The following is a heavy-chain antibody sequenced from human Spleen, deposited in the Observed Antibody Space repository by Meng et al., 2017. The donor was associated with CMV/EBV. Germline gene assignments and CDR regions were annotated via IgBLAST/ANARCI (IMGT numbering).Heavy chain of an antibody. CDR2: ISGSGGRT. V-gene: IGHV3-23*01. CDR3: ARAYRRSSTTCFGY. D-gene: IGHD2-2*01. Sequence: GGSLRLSCAASGFTFSSYAMSWVRQAPGKGLEWVSTISGSGGRTYYADSVKGRFTISRDNSKNTLFLQMNSLRAEDTAVYYCARAYRRSSTTCFGYWGQGTLVTVSS. J-gene: IGHJ4*02. CDR1: GFTFSSYA.